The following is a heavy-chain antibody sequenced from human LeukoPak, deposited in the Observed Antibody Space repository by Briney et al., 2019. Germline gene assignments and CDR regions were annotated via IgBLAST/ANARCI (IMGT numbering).Heavy chain of an antibody. CDR2: INHSGST. Sequence: SETLSLTCAVYGVSFSGYYWSWIRQPPGKGLEWIGEINHSGSTNYNPSLKSRVTISVDTSKNQFSLKLSSVTAADTAVYYCARGPQPYVRFDYWGQGTLVTVSS. D-gene: IGHD3-16*01. J-gene: IGHJ4*02. CDR1: GVSFSGYY. CDR3: ARGPQPYVRFDY. V-gene: IGHV4-34*01.